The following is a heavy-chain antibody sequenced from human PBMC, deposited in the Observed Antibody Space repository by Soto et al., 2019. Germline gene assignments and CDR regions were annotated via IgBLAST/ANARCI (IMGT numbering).Heavy chain of an antibody. CDR3: ATPVTAGIYYNYGMDV. J-gene: IGHJ6*02. V-gene: IGHV1-69*14. CDR2: IITASATE. Sequence: QVHLVQSGAEVKKPGSSVNISCKASGGSFSTYGINWVRKSPGQGLEWMGGIITASATENYAQKFQGRVTITADKSTNIAHMQMSSLRSEDTAVYYCATPVTAGIYYNYGMDVWGQGTTVTVSS. CDR1: GGSFSTYG. D-gene: IGHD6-13*01.